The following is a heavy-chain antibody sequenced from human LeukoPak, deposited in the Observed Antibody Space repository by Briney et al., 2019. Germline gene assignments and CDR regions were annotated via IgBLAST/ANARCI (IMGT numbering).Heavy chain of an antibody. J-gene: IGHJ6*03. Sequence: GGSLRLSCAASGFTFTTYWMGWVRQAPGKGLEWVSSISSSSSYIYYADSVKGRFTISRDNAQNSLYLQMNSLRAEDTAVYYCARSSGWYHRGPDYYYYYMDVWGKGTTVTVSS. D-gene: IGHD6-19*01. CDR1: GFTFTTYW. V-gene: IGHV3-21*01. CDR2: ISSSSSYI. CDR3: ARSSGWYHRGPDYYYYYMDV.